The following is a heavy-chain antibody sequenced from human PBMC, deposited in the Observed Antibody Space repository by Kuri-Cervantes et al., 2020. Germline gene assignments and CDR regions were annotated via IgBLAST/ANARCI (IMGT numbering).Heavy chain of an antibody. Sequence: GESLKISRAASGFTFSSYGMHWVRQGPGKGLEWVAVISYDGSNKYYADPVKGRFTISRDNYKNTLYLEMNSLRAEDTGVYYCAKSQASRHGVGDCHDAFDIWGQGTMVTVSS. V-gene: IGHV3-30*18. CDR3: AKSQASRHGVGDCHDAFDI. CDR1: GFTFSSYG. D-gene: IGHD2-21*02. J-gene: IGHJ3*02. CDR2: ISYDGSNK.